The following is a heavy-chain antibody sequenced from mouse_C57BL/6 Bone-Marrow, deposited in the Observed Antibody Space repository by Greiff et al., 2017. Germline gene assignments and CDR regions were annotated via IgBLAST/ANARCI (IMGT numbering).Heavy chain of an antibody. D-gene: IGHD1-1*01. CDR1: GYTFTSYW. V-gene: IGHV1-5*01. CDR3: TIYYYGSSGRYWYFDV. Sequence: EVQLQQSGTVLARPGASVKMSCKTSGYTFTSYWMHWVKQRPGQGLEWIGAIYPGNSDTSYNQKFKGKAKLTAVTSASPAYMELSSLTNEDSAVYYCTIYYYGSSGRYWYFDVWGTGTTVTVSS. CDR2: IYPGNSDT. J-gene: IGHJ1*03.